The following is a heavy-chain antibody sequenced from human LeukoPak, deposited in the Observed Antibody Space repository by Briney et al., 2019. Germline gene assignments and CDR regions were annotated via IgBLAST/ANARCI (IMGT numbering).Heavy chain of an antibody. Sequence: GGSLRLSCAASGFTFSSYGMHWVRQAPGKGLEWVAVISYDGSNKYYADSVKGRFTISRDNSKNTLYLQMNSLRAEDTAVHYCAKERVVVAATPWALFDYWGQGTLVTVSS. CDR3: AKERVVVAATPWALFDY. CDR2: ISYDGSNK. D-gene: IGHD2-15*01. J-gene: IGHJ4*02. CDR1: GFTFSSYG. V-gene: IGHV3-30*18.